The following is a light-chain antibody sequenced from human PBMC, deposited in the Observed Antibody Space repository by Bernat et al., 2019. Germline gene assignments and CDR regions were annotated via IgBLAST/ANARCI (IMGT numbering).Light chain of an antibody. Sequence: DIQMTQSPSSLSASVGDRVTITCRASQSISTSLNWYQQKSGTAPKVLIYAASSLQSGVPSRFSGSGSGTDFTLTISSLQREDFATYYCQQSYSTPLFGGWTKVQIK. CDR3: QQSYSTPL. CDR2: AAS. CDR1: QSISTS. V-gene: IGKV1-39*01. J-gene: IGKJ4*02.